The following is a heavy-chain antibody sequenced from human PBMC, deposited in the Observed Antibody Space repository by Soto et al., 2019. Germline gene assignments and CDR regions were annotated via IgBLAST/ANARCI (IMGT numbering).Heavy chain of an antibody. D-gene: IGHD6-19*01. Sequence: HPGGSLRLSCAASGFTFSSYAMSWVRQAPGKGLEWVSAISGSGGSTYYADSVKGRFTISRDNSKNTLYLQMNSLRAEDTAVYYCAKGLYSSGWYGFDYWGQGTLVTVSS. V-gene: IGHV3-23*01. CDR1: GFTFSSYA. CDR2: ISGSGGST. J-gene: IGHJ4*02. CDR3: AKGLYSSGWYGFDY.